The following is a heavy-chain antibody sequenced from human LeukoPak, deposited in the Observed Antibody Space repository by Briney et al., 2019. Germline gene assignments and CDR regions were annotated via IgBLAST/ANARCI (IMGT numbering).Heavy chain of an antibody. CDR2: IYPGDSDT. D-gene: IGHD2-2*01. CDR3: ARHSYCSSTTCYYYYGMDV. Sequence: GESLKISCKGSGDSFTTYWIGWVRQMPGKGLEWMGIIYPGDSDTRYSPSFQGQVTISADKSISTAYLQWSSLKASDTAMYYCARHSYCSSTTCYYYYGMDVWGQGTTVTVSS. CDR1: GDSFTTYW. V-gene: IGHV5-51*01. J-gene: IGHJ6*02.